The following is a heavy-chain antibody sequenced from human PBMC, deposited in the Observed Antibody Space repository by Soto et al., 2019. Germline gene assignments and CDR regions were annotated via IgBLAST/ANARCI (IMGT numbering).Heavy chain of an antibody. V-gene: IGHV1-24*01. J-gene: IGHJ4*02. CDR3: TTDRSRNDGSVYGLSDY. Sequence: ASVKVSCKVSGYTLTELSMHWVRQAPGKGLEWMGRFDPEDGETIYAQKFQGRVTMTEDTSTDTAYMELSSLISEDTAVYYCTTDRSRNDGSVYGLSDYWGQGTLVTVSS. D-gene: IGHD3-22*01. CDR1: GYTLTELS. CDR2: FDPEDGET.